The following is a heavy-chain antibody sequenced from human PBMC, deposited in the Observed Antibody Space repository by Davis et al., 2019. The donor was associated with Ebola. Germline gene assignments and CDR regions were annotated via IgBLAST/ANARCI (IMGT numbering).Heavy chain of an antibody. CDR1: GGSISSGGYY. Sequence: SETLSLTCTVSGGSISSGGYYWSWTRQPPGKGLEWIGEINHSGSTNYNPSLKSRVTISVDTSKNQFSLKLSSVTAADTAVYYCARGPTVKGMDVWGQGTTVTVSS. CDR3: ARGPTVKGMDV. CDR2: INHSGST. J-gene: IGHJ6*02. V-gene: IGHV4-39*07. D-gene: IGHD4-11*01.